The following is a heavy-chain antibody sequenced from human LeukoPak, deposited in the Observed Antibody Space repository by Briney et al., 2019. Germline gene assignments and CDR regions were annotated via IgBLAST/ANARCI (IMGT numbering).Heavy chain of an antibody. CDR2: TYYRSKWYS. D-gene: IGHD6-19*01. Sequence: SQTLSVTCAISGDSVSSKNGAWNWVRQSPSRGLEWLGRTYYRSKWYSDYAESVQGRIAINPDTSRNQFSLQLYSVTPEDTAVYYCARDVGTSGWYTFYYWGQGALVTVSS. V-gene: IGHV6-1*01. CDR3: ARDVGTSGWYTFYY. CDR1: GDSVSSKNGA. J-gene: IGHJ4*02.